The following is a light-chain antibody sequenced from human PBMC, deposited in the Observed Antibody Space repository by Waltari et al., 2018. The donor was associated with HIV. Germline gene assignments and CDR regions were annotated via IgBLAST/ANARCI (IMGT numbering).Light chain of an antibody. V-gene: IGKV3-15*01. CDR2: GAS. Sequence: EVVITHSPATLSVSPGERPTLSCRASQSLSSNLVWYQQKPGQAPRLLIYGASTRATGIPARFSGSGSGTEFTLTISSLQSEDFAVYYCQQYSGTFGQGTKVEIK. J-gene: IGKJ1*01. CDR3: QQYSGT. CDR1: QSLSSN.